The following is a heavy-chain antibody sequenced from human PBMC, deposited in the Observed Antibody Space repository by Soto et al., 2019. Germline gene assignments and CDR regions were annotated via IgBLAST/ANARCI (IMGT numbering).Heavy chain of an antibody. J-gene: IGHJ3*02. Sequence: GESLKISCKGSGYSFTSYWIGWVRQMPGKGLEWMGIIYPGDPDTRYSPSFQGQVTISADKSISTAYLQWSSLKASDTAMYYCAKQPGYSSGWYPDAFDIWGQGTMVTVSS. CDR3: AKQPGYSSGWYPDAFDI. V-gene: IGHV5-51*01. D-gene: IGHD6-19*01. CDR2: IYPGDPDT. CDR1: GYSFTSYW.